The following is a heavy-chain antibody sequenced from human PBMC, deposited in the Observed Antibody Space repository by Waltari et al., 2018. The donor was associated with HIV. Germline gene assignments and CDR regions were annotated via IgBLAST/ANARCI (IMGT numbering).Heavy chain of an antibody. CDR2: VYPETGDT. V-gene: IGHV1-2*02. CDR3: ARQMTFYDAFDI. Sequence: QVQLLQSGAEVKKPGASVKVSCKAFGYTFTAHFIHWVRQAPGQGLEWMGWVYPETGDTNYAQKFQGRVTMTRDASIRTVSMELSRLRSDDTTVYYCARQMTFYDAFDIWGQGTVVTVSA. J-gene: IGHJ3*02. CDR1: GYTFTAHF.